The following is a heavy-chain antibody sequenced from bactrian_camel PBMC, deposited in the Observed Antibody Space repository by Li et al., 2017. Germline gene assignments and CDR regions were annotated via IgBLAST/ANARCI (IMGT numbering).Heavy chain of an antibody. CDR2: IGSDGTT. D-gene: IGHD5*01. CDR1: GRTHDTYC. V-gene: IGHV3S53*01. J-gene: IGHJ4*01. Sequence: VQLVESGGGSVQAGRSLRLSRAASGRTHDTYCMGWFLQAPGKEREAVASIGSDGTTKYADAVKGRFTISRDNAKNTATLHMNSLKPEDTGMYYCAADPLGLDRPSGSWVLIHYWGQGTQVTVS. CDR3: AADPLGLDRPSGSWVLIHY.